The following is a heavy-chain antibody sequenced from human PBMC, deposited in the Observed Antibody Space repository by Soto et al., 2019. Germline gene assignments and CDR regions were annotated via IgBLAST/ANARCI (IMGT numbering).Heavy chain of an antibody. J-gene: IGHJ6*02. D-gene: IGHD3-22*01. V-gene: IGHV1-18*01. Sequence: ASVKVSCKTSGYTFTRNGISWVRQAPGQGLEWMGWISPNSGNIRYAQKLQGRVIMTTDTSTSTAYMELRSLRSDDTAVYYCVKASDSNTWPSWDVWGPVTTVTVSS. CDR2: ISPNSGNI. CDR3: VKASDSNTWPSWDV. CDR1: GYTFTRNG.